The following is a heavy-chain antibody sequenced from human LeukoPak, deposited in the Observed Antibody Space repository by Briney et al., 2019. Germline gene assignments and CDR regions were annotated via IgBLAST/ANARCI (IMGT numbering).Heavy chain of an antibody. V-gene: IGHV5-51*01. D-gene: IGHD6-19*01. J-gene: IGHJ3*02. Sequence: GESLKISCKGSGYSFTSYWIGWVRQMPGKGLEWMGIIYPGDSDTRYSPSSQGQVTISADKSISTAYLQWSSLKASDTAMYYCARQGYSSGWYDAFDIWGQGTMVTVSS. CDR1: GYSFTSYW. CDR2: IYPGDSDT. CDR3: ARQGYSSGWYDAFDI.